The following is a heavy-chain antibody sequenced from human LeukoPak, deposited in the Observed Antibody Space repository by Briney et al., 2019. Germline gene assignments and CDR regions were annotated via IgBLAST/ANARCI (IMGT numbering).Heavy chain of an antibody. D-gene: IGHD1-26*01. J-gene: IGHJ4*02. V-gene: IGHV3-48*03. CDR3: TRSESGTYKGGFDF. Sequence: GGSLRLSCAASGFTFSSYEMNWVRQAPGKGLEWVSSINRGGSPIYYAASVKGRFTTSRDNAKKSLFLQMNSLKTEDTAVYYCTRSESGTYKGGFDFWGQGTLVTVSS. CDR1: GFTFSSYE. CDR2: INRGGSPI.